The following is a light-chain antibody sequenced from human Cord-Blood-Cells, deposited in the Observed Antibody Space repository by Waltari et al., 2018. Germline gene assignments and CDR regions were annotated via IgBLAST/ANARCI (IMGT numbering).Light chain of an antibody. CDR3: CSYAGSYTLV. J-gene: IGLJ2*01. CDR1: SSDVGGYNY. V-gene: IGLV2-11*01. CDR2: DVS. Sequence: QSALTQPRSVSGSPGQSVTISCTGTSSDVGGYNYVSWYQQHPGKAPKLMIYDVSKRPSGVPDLFSGSNSGNTASLTISGLQAEDESDYYCCSYAGSYTLVFGGGTKLTVL.